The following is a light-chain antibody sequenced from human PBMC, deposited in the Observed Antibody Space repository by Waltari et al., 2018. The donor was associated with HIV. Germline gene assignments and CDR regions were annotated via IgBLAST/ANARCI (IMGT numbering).Light chain of an antibody. J-gene: IGLJ2*01. CDR2: NSN. CDR1: RSNIGARYD. Sequence: QSVLTQPPSVSGAPGQRVTISCTGSRSNIGARYDVHWYQHLPGTAPKLLIYNSNNRPSGVPDRFSGCKSDTSASLAITGLQAEDEADYYCQSYDSSLSGVIFGGGTKLTVL. CDR3: QSYDSSLSGVI. V-gene: IGLV1-40*01.